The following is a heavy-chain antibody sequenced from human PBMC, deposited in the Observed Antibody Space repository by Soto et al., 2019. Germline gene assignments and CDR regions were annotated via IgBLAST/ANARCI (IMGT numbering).Heavy chain of an antibody. CDR1: GFTFSSYS. D-gene: IGHD3-3*01. CDR2: ISSSSSTI. CDR3: ARDQFDDFWSGYYPTFDY. Sequence: EVQLVESGGGLVQPGGSLRLSCAASGFTFSSYSMNWVRQAPGKGLEWVSYISSSSSTIYYEDSVKGRFTISRDNAKNSLYLQMNSLRDEDTAVYYCARDQFDDFWSGYYPTFDYWGQGTLVTVSS. V-gene: IGHV3-48*02. J-gene: IGHJ4*02.